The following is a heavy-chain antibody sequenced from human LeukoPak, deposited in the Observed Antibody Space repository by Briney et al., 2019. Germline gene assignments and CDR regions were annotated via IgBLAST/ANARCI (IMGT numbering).Heavy chain of an antibody. D-gene: IGHD3-22*01. J-gene: IGHJ1*01. CDR2: IYPGDSDI. CDR3: AREESSGYSYFHY. CDR1: GYSFTSYW. Sequence: GASLKISCQGSGYSFTSYWIGWVRQMPGKGLEWMGIIYPGDSDIRYSPSLRGQVTISADKSINTVYLQWSSLEAADTAMYYCAREESSGYSYFHYWGQGTLVTVSS. V-gene: IGHV5-51*01.